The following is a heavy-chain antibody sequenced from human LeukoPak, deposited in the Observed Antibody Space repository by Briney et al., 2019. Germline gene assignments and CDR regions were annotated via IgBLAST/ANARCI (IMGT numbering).Heavy chain of an antibody. J-gene: IGHJ4*02. V-gene: IGHV3-64D*06. CDR1: GFAFSTYA. CDR2: ISTNGGST. CDR3: VKDSALGRLYYFDY. Sequence: GGSLRLSCSASGFAFSTYAMHWVRQAPGKGLEHVSSISTNGGSTYYADSVKGRFTISRDNSKNTLYLQMSSLGDEDTAVYYCVKDSALGRLYYFDYWGQGTLVTVSS.